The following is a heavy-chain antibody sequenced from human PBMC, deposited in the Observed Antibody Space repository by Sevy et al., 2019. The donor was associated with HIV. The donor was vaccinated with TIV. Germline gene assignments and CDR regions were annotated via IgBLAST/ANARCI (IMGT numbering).Heavy chain of an antibody. Sequence: GGSLRLSCVASGFSLESYWMNWVRQAPGKPLEWVADIKEDDTVKYNVDFVKGGFTTCRANGRNLLYLLMNNLKVEDTALYYCVRAIQSEGSFWGQGTRVTVSS. CDR1: GFSLESYW. V-gene: IGHV3-7*04. J-gene: IGHJ4*02. D-gene: IGHD2-21*01. CDR2: IKEDDTVK. CDR3: VRAIQSEGSF.